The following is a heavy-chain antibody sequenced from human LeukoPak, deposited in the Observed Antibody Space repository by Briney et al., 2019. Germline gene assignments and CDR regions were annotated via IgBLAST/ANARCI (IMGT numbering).Heavy chain of an antibody. CDR2: IYKSGST. J-gene: IGHJ4*02. Sequence: PSETLSLTCSVSGGXISSYYWSWIRQPPGKGLEWIGYIYKSGSTNSNPSLKSRVNISVDTSKNQFALTLNSVTAADTAIYYCARHAIVGARPSFVDWGQGTLVTVSS. CDR3: ARHAIVGARPSFVD. V-gene: IGHV4-59*08. D-gene: IGHD1-26*01. CDR1: GGXISSYY.